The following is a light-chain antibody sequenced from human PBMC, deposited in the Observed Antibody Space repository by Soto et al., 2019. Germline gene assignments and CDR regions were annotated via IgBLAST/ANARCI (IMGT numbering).Light chain of an antibody. CDR3: QHYNAFPWP. J-gene: IGKJ1*01. V-gene: IGKV1-5*01. Sequence: DIQRTQSPSTLSASGGYGFTIGGRASQSIRNWLAWYQDKPGKAPKLLIYGASSLESGVPSRFSGSGSGTEFTLTIGGLQPDDFATYYCQHYNAFPWPFGQGTKVDIK. CDR2: GAS. CDR1: QSIRNW.